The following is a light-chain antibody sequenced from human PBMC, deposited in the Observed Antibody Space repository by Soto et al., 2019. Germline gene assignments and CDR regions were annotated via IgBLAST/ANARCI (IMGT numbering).Light chain of an antibody. V-gene: IGKV1-5*01. CDR1: QSVGRW. Sequence: DIQMTQAPSTLSASVGDRVTITCRASQSVGRWLAWSQQKPGKAPKVLIYDASTLESGVPSRFSGSGSGTEFTLTISSLQPDDFATYDCQNYYVYPWTGGQGTKVEI. CDR3: QNYYVYPWT. J-gene: IGKJ1*01. CDR2: DAS.